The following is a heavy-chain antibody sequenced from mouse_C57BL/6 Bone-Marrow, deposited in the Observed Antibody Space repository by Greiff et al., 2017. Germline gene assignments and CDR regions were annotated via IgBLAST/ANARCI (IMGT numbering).Heavy chain of an antibody. CDR2: INPNNGGT. V-gene: IGHV1-18*01. Sequence: EVKLVESGPELVKPGASVKIPCKASGYTFTDYNMDWVKQSHGKSLEWIGDINPNNGGTIYNQKFKGKATLTVDKSSSTAYMELRSLTSEDTAVYYWARGVGYDEFAYWGQGTLVTVSA. D-gene: IGHD2-2*01. CDR3: ARGVGYDEFAY. CDR1: GYTFTDYN. J-gene: IGHJ3*01.